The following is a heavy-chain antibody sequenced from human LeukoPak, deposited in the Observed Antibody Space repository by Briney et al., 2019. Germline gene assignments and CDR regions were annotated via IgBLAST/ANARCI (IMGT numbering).Heavy chain of an antibody. J-gene: IGHJ4*02. Sequence: GGSLRLSCAASGFTFSSYGMHWVRQAPGKGLEWVAFIWYDGSNKYYADSVKGRFTISRDNSRNTLFLQMNSLRAEDTAVYYCATDRATQYFDYWGQGTLVTVSS. CDR1: GFTFSSYG. V-gene: IGHV3-30*02. CDR2: IWYDGSNK. CDR3: ATDRATQYFDY. D-gene: IGHD2-15*01.